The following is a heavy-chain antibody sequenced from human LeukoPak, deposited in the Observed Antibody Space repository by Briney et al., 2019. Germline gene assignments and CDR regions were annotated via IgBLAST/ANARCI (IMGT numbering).Heavy chain of an antibody. D-gene: IGHD1-7*01. V-gene: IGHV3-21*01. CDR2: ISSSSSYI. CDR1: GFTFSRYS. J-gene: IGHJ4*02. Sequence: PGGSLRLSCAASGFTFSRYSMNWVRQAPGKGLEGVSCISSSSSYIYYADSVKGRFNIYRDNAKNSLYLQMNSLRAGDTAVYLCARVSLELTYFDYLGGGALVTVSS. CDR3: ARVSLELTYFDY.